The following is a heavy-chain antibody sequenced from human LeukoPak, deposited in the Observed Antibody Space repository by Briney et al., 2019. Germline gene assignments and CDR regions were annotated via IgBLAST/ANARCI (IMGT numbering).Heavy chain of an antibody. V-gene: IGHV1-69*05. J-gene: IGHJ6*03. D-gene: IGHD3-10*01. CDR1: VGTFSSYA. CDR3: ARVGGSGSYSYYYYMDV. Sequence: SVNVSCKASVGTFSSYAISWVRQAPAQGLEWMGGIIPLFCTANYAQKFQGRVTINTDESTSTAYMELSSLRSEDTAVYYCARVGGSGSYSYYYYMDVWGKGTTVTVSS. CDR2: IIPLFCTA.